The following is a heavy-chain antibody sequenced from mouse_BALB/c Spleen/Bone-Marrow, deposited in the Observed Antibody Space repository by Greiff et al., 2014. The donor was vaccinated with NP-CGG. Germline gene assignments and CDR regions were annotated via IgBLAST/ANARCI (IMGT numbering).Heavy chain of an antibody. CDR3: ARHRYFDY. Sequence: EVQLVESGGGLVQPGGSLKLSCATSGFTFSDYYMYWVRQTPEKRLEWVAYISNGGGSTYYPDTVKGRLTISRDNAKNTLYLQMSRLKSEDTAMYYCARHRYFDYWGQGTTLTVSS. V-gene: IGHV5-12*02. J-gene: IGHJ2*01. CDR2: ISNGGGST. CDR1: GFTFSDYY.